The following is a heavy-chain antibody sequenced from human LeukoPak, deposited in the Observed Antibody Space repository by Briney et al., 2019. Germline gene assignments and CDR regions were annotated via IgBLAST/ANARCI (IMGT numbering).Heavy chain of an antibody. Sequence: QAGGSLRLSCAAPGFMFHDYAIHWVRQAPGKGLEWVSLISGDVGSTFCADSVKGRFTISRDNSKNSLYLQMNSLRRDDTALYYCARESESNGWYDYWGQGTLVTVSS. CDR2: ISGDVGST. J-gene: IGHJ4*02. CDR3: ARESESNGWYDY. V-gene: IGHV3-43*02. D-gene: IGHD6-19*01. CDR1: GFMFHDYA.